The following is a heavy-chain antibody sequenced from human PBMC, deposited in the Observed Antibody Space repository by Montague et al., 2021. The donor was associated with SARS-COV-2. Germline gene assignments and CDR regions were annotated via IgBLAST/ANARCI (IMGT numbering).Heavy chain of an antibody. D-gene: IGHD4-17*01. CDR1: GGSISSPDYY. Sequence: SETLSLTCTVSGGSISSPDYYWGWIRQSPGKGLEWIGSISYAGRTYYNPSLRSRISMSVDTPKSQFSLNLISVTAADTAVYYCARHYGSSLDSWGQGILVAVSS. J-gene: IGHJ4*02. CDR3: ARHYGSSLDS. V-gene: IGHV4-39*01. CDR2: ISYAGRT.